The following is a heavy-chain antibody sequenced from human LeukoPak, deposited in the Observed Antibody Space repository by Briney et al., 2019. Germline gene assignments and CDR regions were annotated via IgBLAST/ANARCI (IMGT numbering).Heavy chain of an antibody. CDR2: IYYSGST. CDR3: ARIMTQQMVFDY. V-gene: IGHV4-59*01. Sequence: SETLSLTCTVSGGSISSYYWSWIRQPPGKGLEWIGYIYYSGSTNYNPSLKSRVTISVDTSKNQFSLKLSSVTAADTAVYYCARIMTQQMVFDYWGQGTLVTVSS. CDR1: GGSISSYY. J-gene: IGHJ4*02. D-gene: IGHD6-13*01.